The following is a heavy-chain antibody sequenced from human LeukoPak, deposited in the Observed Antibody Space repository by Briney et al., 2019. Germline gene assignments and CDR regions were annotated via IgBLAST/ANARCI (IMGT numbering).Heavy chain of an antibody. CDR1: GGSISTYY. CDR2: IYHSGST. Sequence: SETLSLTCTVSGGSISTYYWSWIRQPPGKGLEWIGYIYHSGSTNYNPSLKSRVTISVDTSKNQFSLKLSSVTAADTAVYYCARHKLVGYSSAWYFDNWGQGTLVTVSS. J-gene: IGHJ4*02. D-gene: IGHD6-19*01. CDR3: ARHKLVGYSSAWYFDN. V-gene: IGHV4-59*08.